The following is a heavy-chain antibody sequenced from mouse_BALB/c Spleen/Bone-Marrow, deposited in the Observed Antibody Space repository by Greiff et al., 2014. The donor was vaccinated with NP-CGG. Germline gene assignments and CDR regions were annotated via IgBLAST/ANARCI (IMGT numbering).Heavy chain of an antibody. CDR2: IDPANGNT. CDR1: GFNIKDTY. CDR3: AFYYYGSSPFAY. Sequence: EVQLQQSGAELVKPGASVKLSCTASGFNIKDTYMHWVKQRPEQGLEWIGRIDPANGNTKYDPKFQGKATITAVTSSNTAYLQLSSLTSEDTAVYYCAFYYYGSSPFAYWGQGTLVTVSA. J-gene: IGHJ3*01. V-gene: IGHV14-3*02. D-gene: IGHD1-1*01.